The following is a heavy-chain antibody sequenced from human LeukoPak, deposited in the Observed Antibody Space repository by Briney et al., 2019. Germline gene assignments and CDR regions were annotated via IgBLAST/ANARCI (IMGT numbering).Heavy chain of an antibody. Sequence: PSETLSLTCAVSGGSISTNNWWHWVGQSPGKGLEWIGEIYHSGSTNYNPSLKGRVTISVDTSKNQFSLKLYSVTAADTAVYYCARSRSGYSYDHAAFEIWGQGTMVTVSS. CDR3: ARSRSGYSYDHAAFEI. CDR2: IYHSGST. D-gene: IGHD5-18*01. J-gene: IGHJ3*02. CDR1: GGSISTNNW. V-gene: IGHV4-4*02.